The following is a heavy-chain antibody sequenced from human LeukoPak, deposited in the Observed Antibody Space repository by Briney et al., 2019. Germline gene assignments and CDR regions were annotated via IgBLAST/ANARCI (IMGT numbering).Heavy chain of an antibody. D-gene: IGHD7-27*01. CDR2: IYYSGST. CDR1: GGSISSSSYY. Sequence: TSETLSLTCTVSGGSISSSSYYWGWIRQPPGKGLEWIGSIYYSGSTYYNPSLKSRVTISVDTSKNQFSLKLSSVTAADTAVYYCARAEPLGIDYWGQGTLVTVSS. V-gene: IGHV4-39*07. CDR3: ARAEPLGIDY. J-gene: IGHJ4*02.